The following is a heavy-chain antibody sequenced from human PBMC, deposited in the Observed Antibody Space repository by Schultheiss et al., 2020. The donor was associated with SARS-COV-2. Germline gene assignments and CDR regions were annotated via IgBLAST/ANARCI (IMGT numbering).Heavy chain of an antibody. J-gene: IGHJ4*03. CDR3: ARGHGSSWYYFDY. CDR2: IYYSGST. V-gene: IGHV4-31*03. CDR1: GGSISSSSYY. D-gene: IGHD6-13*01. Sequence: SQTLSLTCTVSGGSISSSSYYWGWIRQPPGKGLEWIGYIYYSGSTYYNPSLKSRVTISVDTSKNQFSLKLSSVTAADTAVYYCARGHGSSWYYFDYWGQGTTVTVSS.